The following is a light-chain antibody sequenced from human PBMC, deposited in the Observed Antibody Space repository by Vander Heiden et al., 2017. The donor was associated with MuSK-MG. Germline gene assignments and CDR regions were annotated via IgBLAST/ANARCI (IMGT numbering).Light chain of an antibody. V-gene: IGKV1-NL1*01. CDR1: QGISNS. Sequence: DIQMTQSPSSLSASVGDRVTITCRASQGISNSLAWYQQKPGKAPKLLLYAASRLESGVPSRFSGSGSGTDYTLTISSLQPEDFAPYYCQQYDSTPPWTFGQGTKVEIK. J-gene: IGKJ1*01. CDR3: QQYDSTPPWT. CDR2: AAS.